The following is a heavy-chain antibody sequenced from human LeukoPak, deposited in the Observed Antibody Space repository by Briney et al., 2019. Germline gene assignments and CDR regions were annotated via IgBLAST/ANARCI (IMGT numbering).Heavy chain of an antibody. D-gene: IGHD5-24*01. CDR1: EFSFETYW. Sequence: GSLRLSCVALEFSFETYWVSWVRQAPGKGPEWVANINEDGSEKHYVGSVRGRFTISRDNADNSLHLQMNSLRPEDMAVYYCARGETMDVWGKGTTVTVSS. J-gene: IGHJ6*03. CDR2: INEDGSEK. CDR3: ARGETMDV. V-gene: IGHV3-7*01.